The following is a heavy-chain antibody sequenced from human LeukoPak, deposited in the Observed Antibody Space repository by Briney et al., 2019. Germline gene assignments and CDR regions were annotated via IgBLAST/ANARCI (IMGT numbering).Heavy chain of an antibody. J-gene: IGHJ5*02. D-gene: IGHD3-10*01. CDR2: IYYSGST. V-gene: IGHV4-59*12. CDR3: ARDQYGSGSYYVGNWFDP. Sequence: PSETLSLTCTVSGGSISSYYWSWIRQPPGKGLEWIGYIYYSGSTNYNPSLKSRVTISVDTSKNQFSLKLSSVTAADAAVYYCARDQYGSGSYYVGNWFDPWGQGTLVTVSS. CDR1: GGSISSYY.